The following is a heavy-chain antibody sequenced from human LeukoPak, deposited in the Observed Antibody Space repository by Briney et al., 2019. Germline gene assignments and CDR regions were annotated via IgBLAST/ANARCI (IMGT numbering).Heavy chain of an antibody. J-gene: IGHJ3*02. Sequence: SETLSLTCTVSGGSVSSGSYYWSWIRQPPGKGLVWIGYIYYSGSTKYNPSLKSRVTISVDTSKNQHSLKLSSVTAADAAVYYCARQVVAAATLSAFEIWGQGTMVTVSS. CDR2: IYYSGST. CDR1: GGSVSSGSYY. D-gene: IGHD2-15*01. CDR3: ARQVVAAATLSAFEI. V-gene: IGHV4-61*01.